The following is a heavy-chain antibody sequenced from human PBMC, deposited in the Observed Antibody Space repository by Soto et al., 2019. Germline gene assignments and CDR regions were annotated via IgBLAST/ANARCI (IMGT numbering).Heavy chain of an antibody. D-gene: IGHD2-21*02. J-gene: IGHJ1*01. Sequence: SETLSLTCTVSGGSISSYYWSWIRQPPGKGLEWIGYIYYSGSTNYNPSLKSRVTISVDTSKNQFSLKLRSVTAADTAVYYCASFAYCGGDCYSPEYFQHWGQGTLVTVSS. V-gene: IGHV4-59*01. CDR2: IYYSGST. CDR1: GGSISSYY. CDR3: ASFAYCGGDCYSPEYFQH.